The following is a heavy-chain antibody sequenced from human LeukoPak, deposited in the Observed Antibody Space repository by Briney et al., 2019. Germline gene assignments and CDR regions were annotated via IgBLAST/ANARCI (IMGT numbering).Heavy chain of an antibody. J-gene: IGHJ4*02. Sequence: GGSLRLSCAASGFTFSSYGMPWVRQAPGKGLEWVAVISYDGSNKYYADSVKGRFTISRDNSKNTLYLQMNSLRAEDTAVYYCAKTPHRYCSSTSCLLYYFDYWGQGTLVTVSS. CDR1: GFTFSSYG. D-gene: IGHD2-2*01. CDR3: AKTPHRYCSSTSCLLYYFDY. V-gene: IGHV3-30*18. CDR2: ISYDGSNK.